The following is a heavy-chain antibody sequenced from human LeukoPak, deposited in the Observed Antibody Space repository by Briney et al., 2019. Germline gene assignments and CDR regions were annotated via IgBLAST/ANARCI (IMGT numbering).Heavy chain of an antibody. CDR2: ISYDGSNK. Sequence: PGGSLRLSCAASGFTFSSYAMHWVRQAPGKGLEWVAVISYDGSNKYYADSVKGRFTISRDNSKNTLYLQMNSLRAEDTAVYYCARDSYSSSWYGLPWFDPWGQGTLVTVSS. CDR1: GFTFSSYA. J-gene: IGHJ5*02. D-gene: IGHD6-13*01. V-gene: IGHV3-30*04. CDR3: ARDSYSSSWYGLPWFDP.